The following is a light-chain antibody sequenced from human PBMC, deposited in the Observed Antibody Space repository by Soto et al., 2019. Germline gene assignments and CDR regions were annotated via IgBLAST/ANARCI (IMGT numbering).Light chain of an antibody. CDR3: SSYTTSSTHV. CDR2: DVN. V-gene: IGLV2-14*03. J-gene: IGLJ7*01. Sequence: QSALTQPASVSGPPGQSITISCTGTSSDIGAFTFVSWYQQHPGKVPKLMIFDVNRRPSGVSDRFSGSKSGNTASLTISGLQAEDEGDYYCSSYTTSSTHVFGSGTQLTVL. CDR1: SSDIGAFTF.